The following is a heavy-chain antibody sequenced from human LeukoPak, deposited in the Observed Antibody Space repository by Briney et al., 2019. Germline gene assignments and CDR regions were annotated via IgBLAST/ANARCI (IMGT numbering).Heavy chain of an antibody. D-gene: IGHD5-12*01. CDR1: GFTFSRYA. Sequence: PGGSLRLSCAASGFTFSRYAMSWVRQAPGKGLEWVSSISDSGGSTYFADSVKGRFTISGDNSKNMLYLQMNSLRAEDTAVYYCAKDLGRIGDGYNLHWGQGTLVTVSS. V-gene: IGHV3-23*01. J-gene: IGHJ4*02. CDR3: AKDLGRIGDGYNLH. CDR2: ISDSGGST.